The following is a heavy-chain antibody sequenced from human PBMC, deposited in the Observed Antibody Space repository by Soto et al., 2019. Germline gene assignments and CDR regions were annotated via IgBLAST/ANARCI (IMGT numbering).Heavy chain of an antibody. V-gene: IGHV4-30-4*01. D-gene: IGHD3-3*01. J-gene: IGHJ4*02. CDR3: ARVRGLRFFVDY. CDR2: IYYSGST. CDR1: GGSIRSGDYY. Sequence: QVQLQESGPGLVKPSQTLSLTCTVSGGSIRSGDYYWSWIRQPPGKGLEWIGYIYYSGSTYYNPSRKSRVTIAVDTSKNQFSLKLSSVTAADTAVYYCARVRGLRFFVDYWGQGTLVTVSS.